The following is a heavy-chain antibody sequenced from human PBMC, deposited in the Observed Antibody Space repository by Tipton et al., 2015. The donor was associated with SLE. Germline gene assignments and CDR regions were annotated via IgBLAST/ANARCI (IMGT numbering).Heavy chain of an antibody. Sequence: SLRLSCAASGFTFSSYSMNWVRQAPGKGLEWVSVIWYDGSNKYYADSVKGRFTISRDNSRNTLYLEMNSLRAEDTAVYYCAKGHSSRWYVFDCWGQGTLVSVSS. CDR2: IWYDGSNK. V-gene: IGHV3-33*03. J-gene: IGHJ4*02. CDR3: AKGHSSRWYVFDC. D-gene: IGHD6-13*01. CDR1: GFTFSSYS.